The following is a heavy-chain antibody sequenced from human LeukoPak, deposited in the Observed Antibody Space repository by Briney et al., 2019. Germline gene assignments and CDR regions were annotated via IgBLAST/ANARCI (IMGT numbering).Heavy chain of an antibody. D-gene: IGHD3-3*01. CDR2: IYYSGST. CDR1: GGSISSSSYY. CDR3: ARHEGLDFWSGYYTAGFDY. Sequence: PSETLSLTCTVSGGSISSSSYYWRWIRQPPGKGLEWIGSIYYSGSTYYNPSLKSRVTISVDTSKNQFSLKLSSVTAVDTAVYYCARHEGLDFWSGYYTAGFDYWGQGTLVTVSS. V-gene: IGHV4-39*01. J-gene: IGHJ4*02.